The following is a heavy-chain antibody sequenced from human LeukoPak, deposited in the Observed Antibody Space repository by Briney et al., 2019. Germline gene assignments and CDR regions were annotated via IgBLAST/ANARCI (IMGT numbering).Heavy chain of an antibody. CDR1: GGSISSGSYY. D-gene: IGHD3-3*01. CDR2: IYTSGST. J-gene: IGHJ3*02. Sequence: SETLSLTCTVSGGSISSGSYYWSWIRQPAGKGLEWIGLIYTSGSTNYNPSLKSRVTISVDTSKNQFSLKLSSVTAADTAVYYCATLGITIFGVVFDAFDIWGQGTMVTVSS. CDR3: ATLGITIFGVVFDAFDI. V-gene: IGHV4-61*02.